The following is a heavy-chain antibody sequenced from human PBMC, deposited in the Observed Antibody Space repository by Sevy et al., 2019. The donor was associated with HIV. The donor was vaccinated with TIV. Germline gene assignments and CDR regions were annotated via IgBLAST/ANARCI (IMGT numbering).Heavy chain of an antibody. D-gene: IGHD5-12*01. CDR2: ISGSGGST. CDR3: AKEGIGYDSKNDYYYGMDV. V-gene: IGHV3-23*01. CDR1: GFTFSSYA. Sequence: GGSLRLSCAASGFTFSSYAMSWVRQAPGKGLEWVSAISGSGGSTYYADSVKGRFTISRDNSKNTLYLQMNSLRAEDTAVYYCAKEGIGYDSKNDYYYGMDVWGQGTTVTVSS. J-gene: IGHJ6*02.